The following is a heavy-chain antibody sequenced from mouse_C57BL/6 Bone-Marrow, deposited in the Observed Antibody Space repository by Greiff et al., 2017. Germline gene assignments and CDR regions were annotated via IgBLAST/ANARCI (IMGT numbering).Heavy chain of an antibody. CDR1: GYTFTEYT. CDR2: FYPGSGSI. J-gene: IGHJ3*01. Sequence: QVQLKESGAELVKPGASVKLSCKASGYTFTEYTIHWVKQRSGQGLEWIGWFYPGSGSIKYNEKFKDKATLTADKSSSTVYMELSRLTSEDSAVYFCARHEGPIYYYGSSPAWFAYWGQGTLVTVSA. CDR3: ARHEGPIYYYGSSPAWFAY. V-gene: IGHV1-62-2*01. D-gene: IGHD1-1*01.